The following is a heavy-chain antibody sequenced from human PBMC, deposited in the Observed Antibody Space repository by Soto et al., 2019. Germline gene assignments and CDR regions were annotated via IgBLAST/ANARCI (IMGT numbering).Heavy chain of an antibody. CDR2: INPNSGGT. Sequence: GASVKVSCKASGYTFTGYYMHWVRQAPGQGLEWMGWINPNSGGTNYAQKFQGRVTMTRDTSISTAYMGLSRLRSDDTAVYYCARRVPAAIVYYYYGMDVWGQRTTVTVSS. J-gene: IGHJ6*02. CDR1: GYTFTGYY. V-gene: IGHV1-2*02. D-gene: IGHD2-2*02. CDR3: ARRVPAAIVYYYYGMDV.